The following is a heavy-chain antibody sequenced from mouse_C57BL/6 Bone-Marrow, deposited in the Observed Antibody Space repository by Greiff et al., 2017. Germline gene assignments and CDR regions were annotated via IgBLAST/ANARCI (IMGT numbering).Heavy chain of an antibody. D-gene: IGHD1-1*01. CDR2: INPGSGGT. CDR3: ARSQITTVVAPYYFDY. V-gene: IGHV1-54*01. J-gene: IGHJ2*01. CDR1: GYAFTNYL. Sequence: QVQLQQSGAELVRPGTSVKVSCKASGYAFTNYLIEWVKQRPGQGLEWIGVINPGSGGTNYNEKFKGKATLTADKSSSTAYMQLSSLTSEDSAVYCCARSQITTVVAPYYFDYWGQGTTLTVSS.